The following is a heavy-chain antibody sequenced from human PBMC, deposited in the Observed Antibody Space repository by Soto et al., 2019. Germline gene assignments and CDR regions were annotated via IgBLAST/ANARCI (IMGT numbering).Heavy chain of an antibody. CDR3: AKDLYGDYRGYYYGMDV. Sequence: GGSLRLSCAAPGFTFSSYAMSWVRQAPGKGLEWVSAISGSGGSTYYADSVKGRFTISRDNSKNTLYLQMNSLRAEDTAVYYCAKDLYGDYRGYYYGMDVWGQGTTVTVPS. V-gene: IGHV3-23*01. CDR2: ISGSGGST. CDR1: GFTFSSYA. J-gene: IGHJ6*02. D-gene: IGHD4-17*01.